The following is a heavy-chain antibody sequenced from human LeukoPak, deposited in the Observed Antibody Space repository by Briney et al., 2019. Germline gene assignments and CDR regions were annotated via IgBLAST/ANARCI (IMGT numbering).Heavy chain of an antibody. CDR3: SRVEAVTTSLYKDYYYYFYMDV. J-gene: IGHJ6*03. Sequence: GGSLILPFPPSGFTFSSYWMSWVRQAPGKGLEGVASIKQEGTEKYYVDSVKGRFTISRDNAKNSLYLQMNSLRAEDTTLYYCSRVEAVTTSLYKDYYYYFYMDVWGKGTTVTVSS. CDR1: GFTFSSYW. CDR2: IKQEGTEK. D-gene: IGHD4-11*01. V-gene: IGHV3-7*03.